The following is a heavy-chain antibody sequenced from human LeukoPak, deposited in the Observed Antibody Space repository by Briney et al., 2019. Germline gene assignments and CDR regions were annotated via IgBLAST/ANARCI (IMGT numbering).Heavy chain of an antibody. D-gene: IGHD3-10*01. V-gene: IGHV3-7*01. Sequence: GGSLRLSCAASGFTFSSYSMSWVRQAPGKGLEWVANIKRDGSDKYYVDSVKGRFTISRDNAKNSLYLQMNSLRAEDTAVYYCATGPQWFGELFCDYWGQGTLVSVSS. CDR1: GFTFSSYS. CDR3: ATGPQWFGELFCDY. J-gene: IGHJ4*02. CDR2: IKRDGSDK.